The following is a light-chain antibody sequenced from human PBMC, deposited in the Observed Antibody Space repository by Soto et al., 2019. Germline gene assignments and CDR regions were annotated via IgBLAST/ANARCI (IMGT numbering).Light chain of an antibody. CDR3: QQFSSYPLT. Sequence: EIVLTQSPATLSLSPGERATLSCRASQSVRNNYLAWYQQKPGLAPRLLIYDASSRATGIPDRFSGGGSGTDFTLTISRLEPEDFAVYYCQQFSSYPLTFGGGTKVDI. V-gene: IGKV3D-20*01. CDR2: DAS. J-gene: IGKJ4*01. CDR1: QSVRNNY.